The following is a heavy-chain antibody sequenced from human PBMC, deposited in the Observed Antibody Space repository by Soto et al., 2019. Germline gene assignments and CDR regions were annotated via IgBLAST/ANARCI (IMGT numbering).Heavy chain of an antibody. J-gene: IGHJ6*02. CDR3: ARDQPDYGDYYYGMDV. CDR2: ISAYNGNT. CDR1: GYTFTSYG. V-gene: IGHV1-18*01. Sequence: ASVKVSCKASGYTFTSYGISWVRQAPGQGLEWMGWISAYNGNTNYAQKLQGRVTMTTDTSTSTAYMELRSLRSDDTAVYYCARDQPDYGDYYYGMDVWGQGTTVTVSS. D-gene: IGHD4-17*01.